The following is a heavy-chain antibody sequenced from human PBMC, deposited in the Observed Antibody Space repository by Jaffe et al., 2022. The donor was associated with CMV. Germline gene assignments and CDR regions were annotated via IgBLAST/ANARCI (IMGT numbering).Heavy chain of an antibody. V-gene: IGHV5-51*01. CDR1: GYRFTTYW. CDR2: IFPDDSDT. D-gene: IGHD6-13*01. Sequence: EVQLVQSGAEVKKPGEPLKISCKASGYRFTTYWIGWVRQTPGKGLEWMGIIFPDDSDTRYSPSFQGQVTISVDKATNTAYLQWNSLKDSDTAMYYCARSEGSSWYDNWFDPWGQGTLVTVSS. CDR3: ARSEGSSWYDNWFDP. J-gene: IGHJ5*02.